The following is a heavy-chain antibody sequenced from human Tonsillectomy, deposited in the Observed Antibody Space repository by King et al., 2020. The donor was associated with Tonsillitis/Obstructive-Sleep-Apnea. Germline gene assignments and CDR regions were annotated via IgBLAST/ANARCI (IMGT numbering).Heavy chain of an antibody. CDR1: GFTFSSYS. CDR2: ISSSSSYI. Sequence: VQLVESGGGLVKPGGSLRLSCAASGFTFSSYSMNWVRQAPGKGLEWVSSISSSSSYIYYADSVRGRFTISRDNAKKSLYLQMNSLRAEDTAIYYCARDGCLQAVPGTGDWFDPWGQGTLVTVSS. V-gene: IGHV3-21*01. D-gene: IGHD6-19*01. J-gene: IGHJ5*02. CDR3: ARDGCLQAVPGTGDWFDP.